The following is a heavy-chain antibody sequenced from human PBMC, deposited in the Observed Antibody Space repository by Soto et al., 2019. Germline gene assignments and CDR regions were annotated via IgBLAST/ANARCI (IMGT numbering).Heavy chain of an antibody. CDR1: GFTFSSYG. CDR3: PRDGGDGYKLDY. D-gene: IGHD5-12*01. CDR2: IWYDGSNK. V-gene: IGHV3-33*01. J-gene: IGHJ4*02. Sequence: QVQLVESGGGVVQPGRSLRLACAAAGFTFSSYGMHWVRQAPGKGLEWVAVIWYDGSNKYYADSVKGRFTISRDNSKNTLYLQMNSLRAEDTAVYYCPRDGGDGYKLDYCGQGTLVTVSS.